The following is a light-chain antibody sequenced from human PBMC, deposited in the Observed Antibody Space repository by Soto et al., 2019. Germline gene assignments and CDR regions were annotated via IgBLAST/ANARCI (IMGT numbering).Light chain of an antibody. V-gene: IGLV2-11*01. CDR3: CSYAGNYAGV. Sequence: QSALTQPRSVSGSPEQSVTISCTGTGNDVGAYNYVSWYQQHPGRPPKLMIYDVARWPSGVPARFSGSKSGNTASLTSAWLQAEDEADYFCCSYAGNYAGVFGTGTKGTVL. J-gene: IGLJ1*01. CDR2: DVA. CDR1: GNDVGAYNY.